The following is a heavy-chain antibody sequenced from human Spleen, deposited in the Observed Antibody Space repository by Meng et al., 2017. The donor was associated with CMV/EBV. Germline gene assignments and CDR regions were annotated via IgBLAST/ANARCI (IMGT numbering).Heavy chain of an antibody. V-gene: IGHV3-15*01. CDR3: TTDSITIFGVVIITFDY. D-gene: IGHD3-3*01. CDR2: IKSKTDGGTT. Sequence: FSRAWMSWVRHAPGKGLEWVGRIKSKTDGGTTDYAAPVKGRFTISRDDSKNTLYLQMNSLKTEDTAVYYCTTDSITIFGVVIITFDYWGQGTLVTVSS. CDR1: FSRAW. J-gene: IGHJ4*02.